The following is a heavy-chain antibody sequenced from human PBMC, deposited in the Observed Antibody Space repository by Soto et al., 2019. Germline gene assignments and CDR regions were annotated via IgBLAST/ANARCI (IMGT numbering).Heavy chain of an antibody. CDR1: GFTFSSYG. V-gene: IGHV3-33*01. CDR3: ARESNYGGNPRHRLPTGY. Sequence: QVQLVESGGGVVQPGRSLRLSCAASGFTFSSYGMHWVRQAPGKGLEWVAVIWYDGSNKYYADSVKGRFTISRDNSKNTLYLQMNSLRAEDTAVYYCARESNYGGNPRHRLPTGYWGQGTLVTVSS. J-gene: IGHJ4*02. CDR2: IWYDGSNK. D-gene: IGHD2-15*01.